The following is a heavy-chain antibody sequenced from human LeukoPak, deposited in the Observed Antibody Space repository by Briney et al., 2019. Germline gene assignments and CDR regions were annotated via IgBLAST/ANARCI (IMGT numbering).Heavy chain of an antibody. CDR1: GFTFSDAW. Sequence: PGGSLRVSCAASGFTFSDAWMTWVRQAPGKGLEWVGRIKSKTDGGTTDYAAPVKGRFTISRDDSKNTLYLQMNSLKTEDTAVYYCTVRITIFGVVRSSDYWGQGTLVTVSS. V-gene: IGHV3-15*01. CDR2: IKSKTDGGTT. CDR3: TVRITIFGVVRSSDY. D-gene: IGHD3-3*01. J-gene: IGHJ4*02.